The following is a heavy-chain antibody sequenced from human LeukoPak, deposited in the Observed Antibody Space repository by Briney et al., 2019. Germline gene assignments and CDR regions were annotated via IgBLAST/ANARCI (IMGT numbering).Heavy chain of an antibody. CDR2: INHSGST. D-gene: IGHD3-10*01. V-gene: IGHV4-34*01. Sequence: SETLSLTCAVYGGSFSGYYWGWIRQPPGKGLEWIGEINHSGSTNYNPSLKSRVTISVDTSKNQFSLKLSSVTAADTAVYYCARPYGSGSYFGYWGQGTLVTVSS. J-gene: IGHJ4*02. CDR3: ARPYGSGSYFGY. CDR1: GGSFSGYY.